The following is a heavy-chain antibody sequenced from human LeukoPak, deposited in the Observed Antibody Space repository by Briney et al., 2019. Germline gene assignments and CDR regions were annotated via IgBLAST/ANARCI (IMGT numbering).Heavy chain of an antibody. V-gene: IGHV3-21*01. CDR3: ARDFDYGDY. CDR1: GFTFSSYS. Sequence: GGSLRLSCAASGFTFSSYSMNWVRQAPGKGLEWVSSITGDSKYIYYADSVRGRFTISRDNAKSSLYLQMNSLRAEDTAVYYCARDFDYGDYWGQGTLVTVSS. J-gene: IGHJ4*02. CDR2: ITGDSKYI.